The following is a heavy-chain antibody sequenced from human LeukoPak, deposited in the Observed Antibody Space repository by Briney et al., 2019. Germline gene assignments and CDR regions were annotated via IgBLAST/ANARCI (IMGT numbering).Heavy chain of an antibody. J-gene: IGHJ4*02. CDR3: ARVGGTSFIVGAIADYFDY. CDR1: GYTFTGYY. D-gene: IGHD1-26*01. V-gene: IGHV1-2*06. CDR2: INPNSGGT. Sequence: ASVKVSCKASGYTFTGYYVHWVRQAPGQGLEWMGRINPNSGGTNYAQKFQGRVTMTRDTSISTAYMELSRLRSDDTAVYYCARVGGTSFIVGAIADYFDYWGQGTLVTVSS.